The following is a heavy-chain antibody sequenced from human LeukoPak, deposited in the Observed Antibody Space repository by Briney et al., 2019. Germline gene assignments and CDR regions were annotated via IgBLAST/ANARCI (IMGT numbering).Heavy chain of an antibody. D-gene: IGHD1-7*01. J-gene: IGHJ3*02. CDR1: GGSLSSGGYY. V-gene: IGHV4-31*03. Sequence: PSETLSLTCTVSGGSLSSGGYYWSWVRQHPGKGLEWIGYIYYIGTTYYNPSLKSRVTIPVDTSKNQFSLKLSSVTAADTAVYYCARDQDWNYAFDIWGQGTMVTVSS. CDR2: IYYIGTT. CDR3: ARDQDWNYAFDI.